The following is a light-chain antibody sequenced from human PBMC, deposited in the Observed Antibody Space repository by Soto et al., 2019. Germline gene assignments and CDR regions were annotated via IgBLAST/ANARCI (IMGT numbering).Light chain of an antibody. CDR3: AAWDDSLSGPWV. CDR1: SSNIGSNY. J-gene: IGLJ3*02. Sequence: QSVLTQPPSASGTPGQRVTISCSGSSSNIGSNYVYWYQQLQGTAPKLLIYSNNQRPSGVPDRFSGSKSGTSASLAISGLRSEDEADYYCAAWDDSLSGPWVFGGGTKLTVL. CDR2: SNN. V-gene: IGLV1-47*02.